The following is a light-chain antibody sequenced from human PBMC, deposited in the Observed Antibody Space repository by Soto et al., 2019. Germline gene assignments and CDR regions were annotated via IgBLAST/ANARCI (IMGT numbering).Light chain of an antibody. V-gene: IGLV6-57*03. Sequence: NFMLTQPHSVSESPGQTVTISCTRSSGSVASNHVQWYQQRPGSAPTTLIYENNQRPSGVPDRFSGSVDSSSNSASLTISGLKTEDEAYYYCQSYDSNNVVFGGGTKLTVL. CDR1: SGSVASNH. CDR3: QSYDSNNVV. J-gene: IGLJ3*02. CDR2: ENN.